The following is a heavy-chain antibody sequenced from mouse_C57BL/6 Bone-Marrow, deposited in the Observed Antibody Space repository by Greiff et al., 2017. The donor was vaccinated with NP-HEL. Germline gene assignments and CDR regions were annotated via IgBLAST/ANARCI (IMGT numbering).Heavy chain of an antibody. CDR3: AREKDLLWPHYAMDY. Sequence: QVQLKQPGAELVKPGASVKMSCKASGYTFTSYWITWVKQRPGQGLEWIGDIYPGSGSTNYNEKFKSKATLTVDTSSSTAYMQLSSLTSEDSAVYYCAREKDLLWPHYAMDYWGQGTAVTVTA. V-gene: IGHV1-55*01. CDR2: IYPGSGST. CDR1: GYTFTSYW. D-gene: IGHD2-1*01. J-gene: IGHJ4*01.